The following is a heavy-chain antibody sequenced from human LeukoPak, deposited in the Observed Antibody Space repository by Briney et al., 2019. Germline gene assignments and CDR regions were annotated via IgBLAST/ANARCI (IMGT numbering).Heavy chain of an antibody. Sequence: GESLKISCKGSGYSFTSYWIGWVRQMPGKGLEWMGIIYPSDSDTRYSPSFQGQVTISADKSISTAYLQWSSLKASGTAMYYCARIGYYDSSGYYRPLDFWGQGTLVTVSS. CDR1: GYSFTSYW. CDR3: ARIGYYDSSGYYRPLDF. V-gene: IGHV5-51*01. CDR2: IYPSDSDT. J-gene: IGHJ4*02. D-gene: IGHD3-22*01.